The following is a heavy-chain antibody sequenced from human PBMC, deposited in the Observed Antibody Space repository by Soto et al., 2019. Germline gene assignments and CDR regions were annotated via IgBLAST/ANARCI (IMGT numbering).Heavy chain of an antibody. V-gene: IGHV3-30*18. D-gene: IGHD5-18*01. CDR1: GFTFSSDG. CDR2: ISYDGSNK. J-gene: IGHJ3*02. Sequence: QVQLVESGGGVVQSGRSLRLSCAASGFTFSSDGMHWVRQAPGKGLEWVAVISYDGSNKYYADSVKGRFTISRDNSKNTLYLQMNSLRAEDTAVYYCAKDRIQLWYGTLAGDAFDIWGQGTMVTVSS. CDR3: AKDRIQLWYGTLAGDAFDI.